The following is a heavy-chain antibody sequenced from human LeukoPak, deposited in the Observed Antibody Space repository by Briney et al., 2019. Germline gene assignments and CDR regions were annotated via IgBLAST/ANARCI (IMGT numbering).Heavy chain of an antibody. V-gene: IGHV7-4-1*02. D-gene: IGHD2-15*01. Sequence: ASVKVSCKASGYTFTSYAMNWVRQAPGQGLEWMGWINTNTGNPTYAQGFTGRFVFSLDTSVSTAYLQISSLKAEDTAVYYCARGYCSGGSCYTDAFDIWGQGTMVTVSS. J-gene: IGHJ3*02. CDR1: GYTFTSYA. CDR3: ARGYCSGGSCYTDAFDI. CDR2: INTNTGNP.